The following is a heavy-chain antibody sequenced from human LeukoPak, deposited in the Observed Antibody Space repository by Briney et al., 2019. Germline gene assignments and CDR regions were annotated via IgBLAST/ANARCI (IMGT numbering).Heavy chain of an antibody. Sequence: ASVKVSCKASGYTFTSYAIHWVRQAPGQGLEWMGWITPSGGTNYPQKFRGRVAITWDTSITTAYMDLSRLTSDDTAVYYCARGRYGDGFAHLDYWGQGALVTVSS. D-gene: IGHD5-24*01. V-gene: IGHV1-2*02. J-gene: IGHJ4*02. CDR2: ITPSGGT. CDR1: GYTFTSYA. CDR3: ARGRYGDGFAHLDY.